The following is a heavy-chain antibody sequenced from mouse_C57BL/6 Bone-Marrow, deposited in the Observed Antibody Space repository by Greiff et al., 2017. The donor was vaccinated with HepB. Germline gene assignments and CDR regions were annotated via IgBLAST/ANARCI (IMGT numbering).Heavy chain of an antibody. Sequence: QVQLQQPGAELVKPGASVKLSCKASGYTFTSYWMHWVNQRPGQGLEWIGMIHPNSGSTNYNEKFKSKATLTVDKSSSTAYMQLSSLTSEDSAVYYCARSDSNLFAYWGQGTLVTVSA. CDR3: ARSDSNLFAY. CDR2: IHPNSGST. J-gene: IGHJ3*01. D-gene: IGHD2-5*01. CDR1: GYTFTSYW. V-gene: IGHV1-64*01.